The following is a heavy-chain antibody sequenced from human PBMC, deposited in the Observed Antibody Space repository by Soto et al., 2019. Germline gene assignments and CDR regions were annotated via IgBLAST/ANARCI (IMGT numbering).Heavy chain of an antibody. CDR3: ATPRYYYDSSGYYDYFDY. D-gene: IGHD3-22*01. CDR1: GYTLTELS. Sequence: ASVKVSCKVSGYTLTELSMHWVRQAPGKGLEWMGGFDPEDGETIYAQKFQGRVTMTEDTSTDTAYMELSSLRSEDTAVYYCATPRYYYDSSGYYDYFDYWGQGTLVTVS. V-gene: IGHV1-24*01. J-gene: IGHJ4*02. CDR2: FDPEDGET.